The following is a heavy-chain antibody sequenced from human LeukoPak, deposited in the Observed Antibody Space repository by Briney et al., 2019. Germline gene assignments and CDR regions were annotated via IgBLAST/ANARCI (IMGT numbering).Heavy chain of an antibody. CDR3: ATGYSSTWYYFDY. J-gene: IGHJ4*02. V-gene: IGHV4-59*01. CDR1: GDSLSSYY. CDR2: IYHSGST. D-gene: IGHD6-13*01. Sequence: PETLSLTCTVSGDSLSSYYWSWIRQPPGKGLEWIGYIYHSGSTNYSPSLKSRVTISADTSKDQFSLKLASVTAADTAVYYCATGYSSTWYYFDYWGQGTLVTVSS.